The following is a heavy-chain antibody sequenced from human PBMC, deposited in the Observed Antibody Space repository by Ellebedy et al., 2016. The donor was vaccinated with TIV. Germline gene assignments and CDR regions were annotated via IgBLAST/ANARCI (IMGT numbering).Heavy chain of an antibody. CDR2: SYYSGNT. D-gene: IGHD1-1*01. J-gene: IGHJ4*02. CDR3: ARLSWNPDY. V-gene: IGHV4-39*01. CDR1: GASIGSRGHY. Sequence: SETLSLTXIVSGASIGSRGHYWAWIRQPPGKGLAWIGLSYYSGNTNYNPSLNRRVTISVDTSRNQFSLKLSSVTAADTAVYYCARLSWNPDYWGQGTLVTVSS.